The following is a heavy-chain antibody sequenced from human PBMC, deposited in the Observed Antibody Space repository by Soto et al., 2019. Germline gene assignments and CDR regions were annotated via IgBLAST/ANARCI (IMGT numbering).Heavy chain of an antibody. V-gene: IGHV4-30-4*01. D-gene: IGHD3-16*01. Sequence: QVQLQESGPGLVKPSQTLSLTCTVSGGSISSGDYYWSWIRQPPGKGLEWIGYIYYSGSTYYKPSLKSRVTISVDTSKNQFSLKLSSVTAADTAVYYCARVNLGLSRVEMATRPFDYWGQGTLVTVSS. CDR2: IYYSGST. CDR3: ARVNLGLSRVEMATRPFDY. J-gene: IGHJ4*02. CDR1: GGSISSGDYY.